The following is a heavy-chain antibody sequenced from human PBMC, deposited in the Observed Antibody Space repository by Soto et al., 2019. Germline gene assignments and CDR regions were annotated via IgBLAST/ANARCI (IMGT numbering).Heavy chain of an antibody. Sequence: QVHLVESGGALVKPGGSLRLSCAGSGFTFSNYYMSWIRRAPGKGLEWVSTISSSGVYTDYADSVKGRFTISRDNVDNSLHLQMNSLRADDTAVYYCARTPEFDYWGQGTQVTVSS. J-gene: IGHJ4*02. CDR2: ISSSGVYT. CDR3: ARTPEFDY. CDR1: GFTFSNYY. V-gene: IGHV3-11*05.